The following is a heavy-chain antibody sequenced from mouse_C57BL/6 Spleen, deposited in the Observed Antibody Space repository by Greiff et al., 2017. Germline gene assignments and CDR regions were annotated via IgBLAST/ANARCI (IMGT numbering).Heavy chain of an antibody. D-gene: IGHD2-10*02. CDR1: GYTFTSYG. Sequence: VKLQESGAELARPGASVKLSCKASGYTFTSYGISWVKQRTGQGLEWIGEIFPRSGNTYYNEKFKGKATLTADKSSSTAYMELRSLTSEDSAVYFCARGGYGKGDYWGQGTSVTVSS. CDR2: IFPRSGNT. CDR3: ARGGYGKGDY. J-gene: IGHJ4*01. V-gene: IGHV1-81*01.